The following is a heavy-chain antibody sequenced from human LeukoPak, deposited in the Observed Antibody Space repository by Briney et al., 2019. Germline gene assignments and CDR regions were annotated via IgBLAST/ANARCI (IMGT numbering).Heavy chain of an antibody. D-gene: IGHD3-10*01. CDR1: GFTFSSYW. Sequence: PGGSLRLSCAASGFTFSSYWMNWARQAPGKGLEWVASINHNGNVNYYVDSVKGRFTISRDNAKNSLYLLMNSLRDEDTAVYYCQSGFGELLGNYFDYWGQGTLVTVSS. J-gene: IGHJ4*02. CDR3: QSGFGELLGNYFDY. CDR2: INHNGNVN. V-gene: IGHV3-7*01.